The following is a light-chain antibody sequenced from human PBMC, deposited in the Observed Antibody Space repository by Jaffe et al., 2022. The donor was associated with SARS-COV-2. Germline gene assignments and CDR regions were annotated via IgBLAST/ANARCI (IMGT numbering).Light chain of an antibody. J-gene: IGLJ1*01. CDR1: NIGSKN. CDR2: GNS. V-gene: IGLV3-9*01. Sequence: SFDLTQPLSVSVALGQTARITCGGNNIGSKNVHWYQQKPGQAPVMVIYGNSNRPSGIPERFSGSNSGNTATLTISRAQAGDEADYYCQVWDSSSYVFGTGTKVTVL. CDR3: QVWDSSSYV.